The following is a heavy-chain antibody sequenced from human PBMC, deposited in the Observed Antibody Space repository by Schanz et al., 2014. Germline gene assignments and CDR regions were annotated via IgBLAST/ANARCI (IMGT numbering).Heavy chain of an antibody. CDR1: GFTFSSYA. V-gene: IGHV3-23*04. J-gene: IGHJ4*02. CDR2: ISGRDGST. D-gene: IGHD2-8*02. CDR3: AKTLFPGGTQTFGN. Sequence: EVQLVESGGGLIQPGGSLRLSCVASGFTFSSYAMTWVRQAPGMGLEWVSAISGRDGSTYYADSVRGRFTISRDNSKSTLYVEMNSLRVEDTAVYYCAKTLFPGGTQTFGNWGRGTLVTVSS.